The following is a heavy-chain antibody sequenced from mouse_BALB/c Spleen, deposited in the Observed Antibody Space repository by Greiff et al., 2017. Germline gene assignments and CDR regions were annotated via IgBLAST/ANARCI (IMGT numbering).Heavy chain of an antibody. Sequence: EVQGVESGGGLVQPGGSRKLSCAASGFTFSSFGMHWVRQAPEKGLEWVAYISSGSSTIYYADTVKGRFTISRDNPKNTLFLQMTSLRSEDTAMYYCARGIPAGFDYWGQGTTLTVSS. CDR2: ISSGSSTI. V-gene: IGHV5-17*02. CDR3: ARGIPAGFDY. J-gene: IGHJ2*01. CDR1: GFTFSSFG.